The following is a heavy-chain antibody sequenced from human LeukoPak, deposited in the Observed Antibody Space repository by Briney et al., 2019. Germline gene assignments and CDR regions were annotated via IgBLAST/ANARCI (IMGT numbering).Heavy chain of an antibody. CDR1: GGSISSSNW. CDR2: IYHSGSI. D-gene: IGHD6-19*01. J-gene: IGHJ4*02. Sequence: SETLSLTCAVSGGSISSSNWWSWVRQPPGKGLEWIGEIYHSGSINYNPSLKSRVTISVDKSKNQFSLKLTSVTAADTAAYYCARQGDSGWYYFDYWGQGTLVTVSS. CDR3: ARQGDSGWYYFDY. V-gene: IGHV4-4*02.